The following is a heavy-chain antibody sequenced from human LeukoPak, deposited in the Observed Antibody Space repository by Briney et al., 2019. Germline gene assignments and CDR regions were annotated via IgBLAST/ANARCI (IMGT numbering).Heavy chain of an antibody. V-gene: IGHV3-9*01. CDR2: ISWNSGSI. Sequence: GGSQRLSCAASGFTFDDYAMHWVRQAPGKGLEWVSGISWNSGSIGYADSVKGRFTISRDNAKNSLYLQMNSLRAEDTALYYCAKGPYYYDSSGVFDYWGQGTLVTVSS. D-gene: IGHD3-22*01. CDR3: AKGPYYYDSSGVFDY. CDR1: GFTFDDYA. J-gene: IGHJ4*02.